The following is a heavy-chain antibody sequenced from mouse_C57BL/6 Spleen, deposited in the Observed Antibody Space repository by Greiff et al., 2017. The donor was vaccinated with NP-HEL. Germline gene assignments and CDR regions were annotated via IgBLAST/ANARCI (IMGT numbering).Heavy chain of an antibody. V-gene: IGHV10-3*01. CDR1: GFTFNTYA. CDR3: VRERGDGYYRNWYFDV. Sequence: EVNLVESGGGLVQPKGSLKLSCAASGFTFNTYAMHWVRQAPGKGLEWVARIRSKSSNYATYYADSVKDRFTISRDDSQSMLYLQMNNLKTEDTAMYYCVRERGDGYYRNWYFDVWGTGTTVTVSS. D-gene: IGHD2-3*01. CDR2: IRSKSSNYAT. J-gene: IGHJ1*03.